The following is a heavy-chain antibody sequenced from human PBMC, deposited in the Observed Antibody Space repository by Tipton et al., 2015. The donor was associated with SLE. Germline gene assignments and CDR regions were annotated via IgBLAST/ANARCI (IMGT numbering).Heavy chain of an antibody. D-gene: IGHD3-10*01. J-gene: IGHJ4*02. CDR2: ISAYNGNT. CDR1: GYTFTGYY. V-gene: IGHV1-18*04. CDR3: ARDLGITMVQGAQGY. Sequence: QVQLVQSGAEVKKPGASVKVSCKASGYTFTGYYMHWVRQAPGQGLEWMGWISAYNGNTNYAQKLQGRATMTTDTSTTTAYMELRSLRSDDTAVYYCARDLGITMVQGAQGYWGQGTLVTVSS.